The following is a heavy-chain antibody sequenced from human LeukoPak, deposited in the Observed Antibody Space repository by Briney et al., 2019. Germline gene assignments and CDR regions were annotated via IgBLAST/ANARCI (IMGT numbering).Heavy chain of an antibody. Sequence: PVGSLRLSCAASGFTFSSYAMSWVRQAPGKGLEWVSAISGSGGSTYYADSVKGRFTISRDNSKNTLYLQMNSLRAEDTAVYYCAKSYYYDSSGYYSQLTAAPAFDIWGQGTMVTVSS. J-gene: IGHJ3*02. CDR1: GFTFSSYA. D-gene: IGHD3-22*01. CDR3: AKSYYYDSSGYYSQLTAAPAFDI. V-gene: IGHV3-23*01. CDR2: ISGSGGST.